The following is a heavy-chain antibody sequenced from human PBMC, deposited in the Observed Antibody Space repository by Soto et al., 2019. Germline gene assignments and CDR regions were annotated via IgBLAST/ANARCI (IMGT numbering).Heavy chain of an antibody. D-gene: IGHD2-21*01. V-gene: IGHV3-33*01. CDR2: IWYDGSNK. Sequence: QVQLVESGGGVVQPERSLRLSCAASGFTFSSYGMHWVRQAPGKGLEWVAGIWYDGSNKYYGDSVKGRFIISRDNSKNALYLQLNSLRAQDTAVYYCARDTILFCGGDCYQYYFDYWGQGTLVTVSS. CDR3: ARDTILFCGGDCYQYYFDY. J-gene: IGHJ4*02. CDR1: GFTFSSYG.